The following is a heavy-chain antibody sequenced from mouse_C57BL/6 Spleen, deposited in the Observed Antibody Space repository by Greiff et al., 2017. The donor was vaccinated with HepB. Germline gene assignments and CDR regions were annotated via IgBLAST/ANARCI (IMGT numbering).Heavy chain of an antibody. CDR1: GFNIKDYY. CDR2: IDPEDGEN. J-gene: IGHJ4*01. CDR3: ASYGNYVKDY. Sequence: VQLQQSGAELVKPGASVKLSCTASGFNIKDYYMHWVKQRTEQGLEWIGRIDPEDGENKYAPKFQGKATITADTSSNTAYLQLSSLTSEDTAVYYCASYGNYVKDYWGQGTSVTVSS. D-gene: IGHD2-1*01. V-gene: IGHV14-2*01.